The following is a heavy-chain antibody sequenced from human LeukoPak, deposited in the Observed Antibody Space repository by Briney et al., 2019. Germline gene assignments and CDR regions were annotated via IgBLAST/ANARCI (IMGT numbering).Heavy chain of an antibody. V-gene: IGHV4-4*07. CDR3: ARETLVGTTNYFDY. J-gene: IGHJ4*02. CDR2: VYTSGFT. D-gene: IGHD1-14*01. Sequence: SETLSLTCSVSGGSMNTFYWTWIPQPAGKGLEWIGRVYTSGFTKYNPSFRSRVSMSVDTSKKQLSLMLTSLTAADTAVYYCARETLVGTTNYFDYWGQGALVTVSS. CDR1: GGSMNTFY.